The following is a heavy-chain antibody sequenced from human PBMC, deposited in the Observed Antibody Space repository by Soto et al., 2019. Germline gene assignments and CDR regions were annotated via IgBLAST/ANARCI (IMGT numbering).Heavy chain of an antibody. CDR2: IYHTGST. D-gene: IGHD1-1*01. CDR1: GGSISTVGHY. CDR3: ARATGTLRSRNCDY. V-gene: IGHV4-31*03. Sequence: PSLTCSVSGGSISTVGHYWTWIRQPPGKGLEWIGSIYHTGSTYYSKSLRSRLTMSVDTSKSQFSLRLSSVTAADTAVYYCARATGTLRSRNCDYWGQGSLVTVSS. J-gene: IGHJ4*02.